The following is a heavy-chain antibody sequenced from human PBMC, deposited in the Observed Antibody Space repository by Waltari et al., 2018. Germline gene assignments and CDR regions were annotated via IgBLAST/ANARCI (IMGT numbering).Heavy chain of an antibody. V-gene: IGHV3-23*01. CDR1: GFTFSSYA. D-gene: IGHD1-26*01. Sequence: EVQLLESGGGLVQPGGSLRLSCAASGFTFSSYAMSWVRQAPGKGLEWVSAISGSGGSTYYADSVKGRFTISRDNSKNTLYLQMNSRRAEDTAVYYCATRGSGSYYHRVDYWGQGTLVTVSS. CDR3: ATRGSGSYYHRVDY. J-gene: IGHJ4*02. CDR2: ISGSGGST.